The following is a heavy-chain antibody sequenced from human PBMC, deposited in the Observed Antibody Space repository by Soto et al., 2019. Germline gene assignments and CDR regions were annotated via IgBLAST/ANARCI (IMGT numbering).Heavy chain of an antibody. CDR3: TKGLFSGSSYSGSWYYFDS. CDR1: GGSFSGYI. CDR2: INHSGSS. V-gene: IGHV4-34*01. Sequence: SETLSLTCAVSGGSFSGYIWTWIRQTPGKGLQWIGQINHSGSSIYNPSLKNRVTISTMSNNKFSLELSSVTAADTAVYYCTKGLFSGSSYSGSWYYFDSWGQGTMVTVPQ. J-gene: IGHJ4*02. D-gene: IGHD1-26*01.